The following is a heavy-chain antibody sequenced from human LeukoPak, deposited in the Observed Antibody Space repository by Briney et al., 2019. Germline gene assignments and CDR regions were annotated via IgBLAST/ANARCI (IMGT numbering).Heavy chain of an antibody. CDR2: IYYPGSI. J-gene: IGHJ5*02. CDR1: GGSLSTYY. Sequence: SGTLSLTCTVSGGSLSTYYWRWIRHPPGKGLGWIGYIYYPGSISYTTSLTSRVTMSLDASKNQFSLELNSVTPADTAVYYCARGGNYWPQWWFDPWGRGTLVSVSS. V-gene: IGHV4-59*01. D-gene: IGHD1-26*01. CDR3: ARGGNYWPQWWFDP.